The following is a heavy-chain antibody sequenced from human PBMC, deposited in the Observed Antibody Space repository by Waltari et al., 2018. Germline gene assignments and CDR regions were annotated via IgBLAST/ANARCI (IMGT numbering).Heavy chain of an antibody. D-gene: IGHD1-26*01. Sequence: EVQLLESGGGLVQPGGSLRLSCAASGFTFSGYAMSWVRQAPGKGLAWVSSISGSGGSTYYADSVKGRFTISRDNSKNTLYLQMNSLRAEDTAVYYCAKWGGSYWLSPPLSDSWGQGTLVTVSS. J-gene: IGHJ5*01. CDR3: AKWGGSYWLSPPLSDS. CDR1: GFTFSGYA. V-gene: IGHV3-23*01. CDR2: ISGSGGST.